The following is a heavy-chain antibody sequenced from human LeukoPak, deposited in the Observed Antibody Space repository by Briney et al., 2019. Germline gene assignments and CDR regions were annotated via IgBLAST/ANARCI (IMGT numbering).Heavy chain of an antibody. J-gene: IGHJ5*02. CDR2: IHYSGST. CDR3: VQVRLAGLFDP. CDR1: GASVSAYY. Sequence: SETLSLTCTVSGASVSAYYWTWIRQPPGERLEWLGYIHYSGSTNYNPSLNSRVTMSLDASKNQFSLKLSSVSAADTAVYYCVQVRLAGLFDPWGQGTLVTVSS. V-gene: IGHV4-59*02. D-gene: IGHD3-3*02.